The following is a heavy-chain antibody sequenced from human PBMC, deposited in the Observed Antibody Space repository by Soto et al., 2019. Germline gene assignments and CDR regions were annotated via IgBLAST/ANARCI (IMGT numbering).Heavy chain of an antibody. J-gene: IGHJ4*02. CDR1: GGSFSGYY. CDR2: INHSGST. D-gene: IGHD4-17*01. V-gene: IGHV4-34*01. CDR3: ATHQPTVTTRYYFDY. Sequence: SETLSLTCAVYGGSFSGYYWSWIRQPPGKGLEWMGEINHSGSTNYNPSLKSRVTISVDTSKNQFSRKLSSVTAADTAVYYCATHQPTVTTRYYFDYWGQGTLVTVSS.